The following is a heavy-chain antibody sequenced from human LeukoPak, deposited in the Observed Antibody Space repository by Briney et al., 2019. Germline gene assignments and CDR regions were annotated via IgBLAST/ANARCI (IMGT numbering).Heavy chain of an antibody. CDR1: GYTFTSYG. CDR2: INPSGGST. Sequence: GASVKVSCKASGYTFTSYGISWVRQAPGQGLEWMGIINPSGGSTSYAQKFQGRVTMTRDTSTSTVYMELSSLRSEDTAVYYCARTDTERGNLPGYWGQGTLVTVSS. CDR3: ARTDTERGNLPGY. V-gene: IGHV1-46*01. D-gene: IGHD5-18*01. J-gene: IGHJ4*02.